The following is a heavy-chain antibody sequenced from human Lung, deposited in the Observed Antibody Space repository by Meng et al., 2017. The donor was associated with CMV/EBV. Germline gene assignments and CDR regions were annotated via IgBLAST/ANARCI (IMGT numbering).Heavy chain of an antibody. J-gene: IGHJ6*02. CDR3: AKVQWLPRSQSNYRYFAMAV. CDR2: IDWNGASI. CDR1: GFRFDDYG. V-gene: IGHV3-20*04. D-gene: IGHD5-24*01. Sequence: SCESSGFRFDDYGMTWVRQVPGKGLEWVSGIDWNGASIGYADSVRGRFIISRDNVREALYLQMNNLRAGDTAVYYCAKVQWLPRSQSNYRYFAMAVWGQGTXVTGSS.